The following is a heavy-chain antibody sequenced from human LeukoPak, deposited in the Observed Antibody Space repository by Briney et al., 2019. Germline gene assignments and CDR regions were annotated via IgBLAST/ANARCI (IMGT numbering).Heavy chain of an antibody. Sequence: PSETLSLTCTVSGGSISSSSYYWGWIRQPPGKGLEWIGSIYYSGSTYYNPSLKSRVTISVDTSKNQFSLKLSSVTAADTAVYYCARLTVGATDPFDYWGQGTLVTVSS. CDR2: IYYSGST. D-gene: IGHD1-26*01. CDR1: GGSISSSSYY. J-gene: IGHJ4*02. V-gene: IGHV4-39*07. CDR3: ARLTVGATDPFDY.